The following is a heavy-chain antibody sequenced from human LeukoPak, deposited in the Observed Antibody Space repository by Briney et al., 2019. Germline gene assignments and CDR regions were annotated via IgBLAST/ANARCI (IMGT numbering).Heavy chain of an antibody. CDR3: AGSGGYMTTVAKWNAFDI. V-gene: IGHV1-2*02. Sequence: ASVKVSCKASGYTFTRYYMHWVRQAPGQGLEWMGWINPNSGGTNYAQKFQGRVTMTRDTSISTAYMELSRLRSDDTAVYYCAGSGGYMTTVAKWNAFDIWGQGTMVTVSS. CDR2: INPNSGGT. J-gene: IGHJ3*02. D-gene: IGHD4-23*01. CDR1: GYTFTRYY.